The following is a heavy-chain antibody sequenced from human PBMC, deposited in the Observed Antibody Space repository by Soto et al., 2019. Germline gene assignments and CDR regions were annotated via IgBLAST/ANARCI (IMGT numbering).Heavy chain of an antibody. CDR2: FDPEDGET. D-gene: IGHD2-2*01. CDR1: GYTLTELS. J-gene: IGHJ3*02. Sequence: GASVKVSCKVPGYTLTELSMHWVRQAPGKGLEWMGGFDPEDGETIYAQKFQGRVTMTEDTSTDTAYMELSSLRSKDTAVYYCATSVVVPAREAFDMWGQGTMVTVSS. CDR3: ATSVVVPAREAFDM. V-gene: IGHV1-24*01.